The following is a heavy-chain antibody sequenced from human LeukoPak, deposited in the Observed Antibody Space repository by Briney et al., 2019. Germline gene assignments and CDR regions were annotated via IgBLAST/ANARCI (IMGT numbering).Heavy chain of an antibody. CDR1: GGSFSGYY. D-gene: IGHD3-10*01. Sequence: SETLSLTCAVYGGSFSGYYWSWIRQPPGGELEWIGEINHSGSTNYNPSLKSRVTISVDTSKNQFSLKLSSVTAADTAVYYCARGGLLWFGELGPWFDPWGQGTLVTVSS. J-gene: IGHJ5*02. CDR3: ARGGLLWFGELGPWFDP. CDR2: INHSGST. V-gene: IGHV4-34*01.